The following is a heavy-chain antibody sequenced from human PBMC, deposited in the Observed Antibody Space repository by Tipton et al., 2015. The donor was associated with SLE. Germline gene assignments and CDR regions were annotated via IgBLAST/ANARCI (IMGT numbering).Heavy chain of an antibody. CDR2: INPSGST. CDR3: ARHAGDYAYFDS. CDR1: GGSFSGDY. V-gene: IGHV4-34*01. D-gene: IGHD4-17*01. Sequence: AGLVKPSETLSLTCAVYGGSFSGDYWSWIRQPPGKGLEWIGEINPSGSTNYNPSLKSRVTISVDTSKNQFSLKLSSLSAADTAVYYCARHAGDYAYFDSWGQGTLVTVSS. J-gene: IGHJ4*02.